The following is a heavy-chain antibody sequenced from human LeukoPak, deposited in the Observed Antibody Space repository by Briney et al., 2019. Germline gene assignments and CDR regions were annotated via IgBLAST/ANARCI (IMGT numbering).Heavy chain of an antibody. V-gene: IGHV1-8*01. CDR1: GYTFTSYD. D-gene: IGHD3-9*01. J-gene: IGHJ6*02. CDR2: MNPNSGNT. CDR3: ARGRYYDILTGWTDYYYGMDV. Sequence: ASVTVSCKASGYTFTSYDINWVRQAPGQGLEWMGWMNPNSGNTGYAQKFQGRVTMTRNTSISTAYMELSSLRSEDTAVYYCARGRYYDILTGWTDYYYGMDVWGQGTTVTVSS.